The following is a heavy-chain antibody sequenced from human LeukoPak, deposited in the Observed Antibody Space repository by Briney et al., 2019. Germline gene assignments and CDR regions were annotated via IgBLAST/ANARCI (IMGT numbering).Heavy chain of an antibody. Sequence: PSETLSLTCTVSGGSISSYYWSWIRQPPGKGLEWIGYIYYSGSTNYNPSLKSRVTISVDTSKSQFSLKLSSVTAADTAVYYCARHEGYCSGGSCYSDYNWFDPWGQGTLVTVSS. CDR2: IYYSGST. CDR3: ARHEGYCSGGSCYSDYNWFDP. D-gene: IGHD2-15*01. CDR1: GGSISSYY. J-gene: IGHJ5*02. V-gene: IGHV4-59*08.